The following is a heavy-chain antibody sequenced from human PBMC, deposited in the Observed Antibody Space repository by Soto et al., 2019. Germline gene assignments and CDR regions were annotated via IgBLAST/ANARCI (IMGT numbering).Heavy chain of an antibody. V-gene: IGHV4-38-2*01. CDR1: GFSISSGNY. CDR2: VCHGGNT. CDR3: ARARWYDAFNV. D-gene: IGHD2-15*01. J-gene: IGHJ3*01. Sequence: SETLSLTCAVSGFSISSGNYWGWIRKHPGKGLEWIGSVCHGGNTYYNPSLKSRVSISIDLSKNQFSLKLTSVAAADTAAYYCARARWYDAFNVWGQGTVVAVSS.